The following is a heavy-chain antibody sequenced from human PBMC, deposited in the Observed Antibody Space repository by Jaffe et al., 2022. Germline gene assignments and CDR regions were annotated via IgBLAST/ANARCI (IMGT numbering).Heavy chain of an antibody. CDR2: IRYDGSNK. D-gene: IGHD2-2*02. CDR1: GFTFSSYG. J-gene: IGHJ4*02. V-gene: IGHV3-30*02. CDR3: AKGGGFGYCSSTSCYIRYFDY. Sequence: QVQLVESGGGVVQPGGSLRLSCAASGFTFSSYGMHWVRQAPGKGLEWVAFIRYDGSNKYYADSVKGRFTISRDNSKNTLYLQMNSLRAEDTAVYYCAKGGGFGYCSSTSCYIRYFDYWGQGTLVTVSS.